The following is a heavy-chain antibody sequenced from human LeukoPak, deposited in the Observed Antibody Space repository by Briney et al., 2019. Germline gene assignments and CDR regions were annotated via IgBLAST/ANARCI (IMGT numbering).Heavy chain of an antibody. D-gene: IGHD3-16*01. V-gene: IGHV3-7*03. Sequence: GGSLRLSCAASGLTFSSYWMSWVRQAPGKGLEWVANIKQDGSEKYYVDSVKGRFTISRDNAKNSLYLQMNSLRAEDTAVYYCARDSPGGYFDYWGQGTLVTVSS. J-gene: IGHJ4*02. CDR3: ARDSPGGYFDY. CDR2: IKQDGSEK. CDR1: GLTFSSYW.